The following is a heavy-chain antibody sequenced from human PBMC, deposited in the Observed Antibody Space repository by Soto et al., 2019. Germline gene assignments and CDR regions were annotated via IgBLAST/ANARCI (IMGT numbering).Heavy chain of an antibody. CDR3: AKDRRASGDTYDYYYGMDV. D-gene: IGHD3-16*01. CDR1: GFTFNSYG. J-gene: IGHJ6*04. V-gene: IGHV3-23*01. Sequence: GGSLRLSCAASGFTFNSYGMSWVRQAPGKGLEWVSTISGSGDTTYYADSVKGRFTISRDNSKNTLYLQMNSLRAEDTAVYYCAKDRRASGDTYDYYYGMDVWGKGTTVKVS. CDR2: ISGSGDTT.